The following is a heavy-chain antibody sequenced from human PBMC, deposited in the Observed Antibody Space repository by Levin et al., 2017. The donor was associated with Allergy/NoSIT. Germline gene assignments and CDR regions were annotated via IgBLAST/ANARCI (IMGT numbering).Heavy chain of an antibody. Sequence: SCAASGFTFSDHYMDWVRQAPGKGLEWVGRTRKKANSYTTEYAASVKGRFTISRDDSKNSLYLQMNSLKTEDTAVYYCAKVDDSSGYSFDYWGQGTLVTVSS. V-gene: IGHV3-72*01. J-gene: IGHJ4*02. CDR1: GFTFSDHY. CDR2: TRKKANSYTT. CDR3: AKVDDSSGYSFDY. D-gene: IGHD3-22*01.